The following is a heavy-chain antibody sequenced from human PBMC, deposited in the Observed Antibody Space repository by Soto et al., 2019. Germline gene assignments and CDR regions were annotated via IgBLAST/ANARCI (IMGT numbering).Heavy chain of an antibody. CDR2: IIPQFPPP. Sequence: QVQLVQSGADVRKPGSSVKVSCKSSGGIFRSNAISWVRQAPGQGLEWMGAIIPQFPPPYYAQRFQGRVTLTAAESTSTAYVALDNLTSDDPDVYFCVRDTADTPMIYWGQGTLLTVSS. J-gene: IGHJ4*02. D-gene: IGHD5-18*01. CDR1: GGIFRSNA. CDR3: VRDTADTPMIY. V-gene: IGHV1-69*01.